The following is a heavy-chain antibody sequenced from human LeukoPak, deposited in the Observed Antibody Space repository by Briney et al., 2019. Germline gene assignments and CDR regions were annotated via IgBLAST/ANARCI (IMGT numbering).Heavy chain of an antibody. Sequence: ASVKVSCKASGYTFTSYYMHWVRQAPGQGLEWMGWINPNSGGTNYAQKFQGRVTMTRDTSISTAYMELSRLRSDDTAVYYCARDSYDFWSGYYSSDYWGQGTLVTVSS. CDR2: INPNSGGT. CDR1: GYTFTSYY. J-gene: IGHJ4*02. CDR3: ARDSYDFWSGYYSSDY. D-gene: IGHD3-3*01. V-gene: IGHV1-2*02.